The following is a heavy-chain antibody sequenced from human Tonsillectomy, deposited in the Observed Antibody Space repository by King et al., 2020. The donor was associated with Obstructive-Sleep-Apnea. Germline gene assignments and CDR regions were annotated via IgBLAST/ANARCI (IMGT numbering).Heavy chain of an antibody. V-gene: IGHV7-4-1*02. CDR1: GYSFTSYA. CDR3: ATSAGVIITPDI. Sequence: VQLVQSGSELKKPGASVKVSCKAPGYSFTSYAINWVRQAPGQGLEWIGWINTNTGNPTYAPGFTGRFVFSLDTSVSTAYLQISSLKAEDTAVYYCATSAGVIITPDIWGQGTVVTVSS. CDR2: INTNTGNP. J-gene: IGHJ3*02. D-gene: IGHD3-3*01.